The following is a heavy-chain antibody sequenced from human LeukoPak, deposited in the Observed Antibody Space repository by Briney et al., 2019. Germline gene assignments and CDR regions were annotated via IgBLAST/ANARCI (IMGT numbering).Heavy chain of an antibody. Sequence: GGSLRLSCAASGFTFSSYWMTWVRQAPGKGLEWVANMEQDGSEEYYVDSVKGRFTISRDNAKNSLYLQRNSLRAEDTAVYYCARVRDLNWPFDYWGQGTLVTVSS. D-gene: IGHD1-20*01. J-gene: IGHJ4*02. CDR1: GFTFSSYW. V-gene: IGHV3-7*04. CDR2: MEQDGSEE. CDR3: ARVRDLNWPFDY.